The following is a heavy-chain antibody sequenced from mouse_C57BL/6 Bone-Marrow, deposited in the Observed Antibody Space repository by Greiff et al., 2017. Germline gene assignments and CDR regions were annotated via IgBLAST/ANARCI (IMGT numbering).Heavy chain of an antibody. CDR1: GYTFTDYY. D-gene: IGHD1-1*01. J-gene: IGHJ4*01. CDR3: ARLYYGSSYAYYARDY. Sequence: EVQLQQSGPELVKPGASVKISCKASGYTFTDYYMNWVKQSHGKSLEWIGDINPNNGGTSYNQKFKGKATLTVDKSSSTAYMELRSLTSEDSAVYYCARLYYGSSYAYYARDYGGQGTSVTVSS. CDR2: INPNNGGT. V-gene: IGHV1-26*01.